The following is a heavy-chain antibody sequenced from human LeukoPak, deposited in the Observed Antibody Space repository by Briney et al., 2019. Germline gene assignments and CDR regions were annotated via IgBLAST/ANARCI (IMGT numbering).Heavy chain of an antibody. D-gene: IGHD3-10*01. CDR3: ARASYITYDL. CDR2: ISPHSGDT. V-gene: IGHV1-2*02. J-gene: IGHJ5*02. CDR1: GYTFTIYD. Sequence: ASVTVSCTASGYTFTIYDINWVRQATGQGLEWVGWISPHSGDTNSAHKSQGRVTMTRDTSIATAYMELSSLTSDDTAVYYCARASYITYDLWGQGTRVTVSS.